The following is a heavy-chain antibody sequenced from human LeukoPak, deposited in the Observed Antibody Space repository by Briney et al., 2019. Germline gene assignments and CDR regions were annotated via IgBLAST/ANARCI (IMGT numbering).Heavy chain of an antibody. V-gene: IGHV3-23*01. D-gene: IGHD3-22*01. Sequence: GGSLRLSCAASGFTFSSYWMSWVRQAPGKGLEWVSVIGASGADTYYSDSVKGRFTVSRDNSQNTLFLHMSSLRAEDTAVYFCARRPRDTSGYYLGAFHDWGQGTTVTVSS. CDR3: ARRPRDTSGYYLGAFHD. CDR1: GFTFSSYW. J-gene: IGHJ3*01. CDR2: IGASGADT.